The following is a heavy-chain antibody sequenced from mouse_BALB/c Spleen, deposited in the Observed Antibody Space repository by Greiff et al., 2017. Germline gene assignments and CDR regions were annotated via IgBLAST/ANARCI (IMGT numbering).Heavy chain of an antibody. CDR3: ARSEDGNFYYYAMDY. V-gene: IGHV3-8*02. J-gene: IGHJ4*01. Sequence: DVKLQESGPSLVKPSQTLSLTCSVTGDSITSGYWNWIRKFPGNKLEYMGYISYSGSTYYNPSLKSRISITRDTSKNQYYLQLNSVTTEDTATYYCARSEDGNFYYYAMDYWGQGTSVTVSS. CDR1: GDSITSGY. D-gene: IGHD2-1*01. CDR2: ISYSGST.